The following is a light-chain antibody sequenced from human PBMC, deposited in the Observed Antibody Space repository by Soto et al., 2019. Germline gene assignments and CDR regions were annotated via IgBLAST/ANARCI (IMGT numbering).Light chain of an antibody. J-gene: IGKJ2*01. CDR2: DVS. CDR3: HQYNYLHT. Sequence: DIQMTQSPSSLSASLGDRVTISCRASQGISTYLAWYQQKPGKAPTLLISDVSRLESGVPSRFSGSGSGTEFTLTISGLQPDDFATYYCHQYNYLHTFGQGTK. V-gene: IGKV1-5*01. CDR1: QGISTY.